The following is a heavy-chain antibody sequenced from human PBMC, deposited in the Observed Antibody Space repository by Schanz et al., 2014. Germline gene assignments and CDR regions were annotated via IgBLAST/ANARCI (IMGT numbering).Heavy chain of an antibody. D-gene: IGHD1-26*01. CDR1: GITFSSHS. Sequence: EVHLVESGGGLVQPGGSLRLSCAASGITFSSHSFNWVRQAPGKGLEWVSSISSHSSHIYYADSVKGRFTVSRDNAKNSVYLQMNGLRVEDTAVYYCARNRGSGGQNWYFDLWGRGTLXTVSS. CDR3: ARNRGSGGQNWYFDL. V-gene: IGHV3-21*04. J-gene: IGHJ2*01. CDR2: ISSHSSHI.